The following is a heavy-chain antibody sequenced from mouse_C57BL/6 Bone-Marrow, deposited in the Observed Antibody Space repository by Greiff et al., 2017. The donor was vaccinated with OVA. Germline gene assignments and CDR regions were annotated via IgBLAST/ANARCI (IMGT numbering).Heavy chain of an antibody. J-gene: IGHJ4*01. V-gene: IGHV5-9-1*02. CDR3: TRLLDAMDY. CDR2: ISSGGDYI. CDR1: GFTFSSYA. Sequence: EVKVVESGEGLVKPGGSLKLSCAPSGFTFSSYAMSWVRQTPEKRLEWVAYISSGGDYIYYADTVKGRFTISRDNARNTLYLQMSSLKSEDTAMYYCTRLLDAMDYWGQGTSVTVSS. D-gene: IGHD2-1*01.